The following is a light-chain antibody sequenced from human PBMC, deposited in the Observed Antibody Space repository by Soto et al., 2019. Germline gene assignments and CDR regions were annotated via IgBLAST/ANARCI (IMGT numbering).Light chain of an antibody. V-gene: IGLV2-23*02. J-gene: IGLJ2*01. CDR1: SSDVGSYNL. CDR2: EVS. CDR3: CSYAGSSTDV. Sequence: QSALTQPASVSGSPGQSITISYTGTSSDVGSYNLVSWYQQHPGKAPKLMIYEVSKRPSGVSNRFSGSKSGNTASLTISGLQAEDEAYYCCCSYAGSSTDVFGAGTKLTVL.